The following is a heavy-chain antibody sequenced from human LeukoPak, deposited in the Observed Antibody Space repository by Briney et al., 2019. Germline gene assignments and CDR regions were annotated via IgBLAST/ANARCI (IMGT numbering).Heavy chain of an antibody. Sequence: GGSLRLSCAASGFTFSTYSMNWVRQAPGKGLEWVSVIYSGGRTYYAESVKGRFTISRDSSTNTLFLQMNSLRAEDTAIYYCARDLVVAGLVPWGQGTLVLVSS. V-gene: IGHV3-66*01. J-gene: IGHJ5*02. CDR2: IYSGGRT. D-gene: IGHD3-22*01. CDR1: GFTFSTYS. CDR3: ARDLVVAGLVP.